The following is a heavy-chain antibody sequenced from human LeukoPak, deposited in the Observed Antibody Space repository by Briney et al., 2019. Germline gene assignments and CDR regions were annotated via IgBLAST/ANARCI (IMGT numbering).Heavy chain of an antibody. D-gene: IGHD2-2*02. CDR1: GFTFSNSW. V-gene: IGHV3-15*01. J-gene: IGHJ5*02. CDR2: IKSKTDGGTT. CDR3: ARYCSSTTCYKPP. Sequence: GGSLRLSCAGSGFTFSNSWMGWVRQAPGKGLEWVGRIKSKTDGGTTDYAAPVKGRFTISRDDSKNTLYLQMNSLKTEDTAVYYCARYCSSTTCYKPPWGQGTLVTVSS.